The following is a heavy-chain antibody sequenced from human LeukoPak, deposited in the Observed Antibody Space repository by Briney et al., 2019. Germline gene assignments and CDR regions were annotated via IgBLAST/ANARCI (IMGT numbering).Heavy chain of an antibody. Sequence: SSETLSLTCAVYGGSFSGYYWSWIRQPPGKGLEWIGEINHSGSTNYNPSLKSRVTISVDTSKNQFSLKLSSVTAADTAVYYCAKSNGYGLVDIWGQGTMVTVSS. CDR3: AKSNGYGLVDI. D-gene: IGHD3-10*01. CDR1: GGSFSGYY. V-gene: IGHV4-34*01. J-gene: IGHJ3*02. CDR2: INHSGST.